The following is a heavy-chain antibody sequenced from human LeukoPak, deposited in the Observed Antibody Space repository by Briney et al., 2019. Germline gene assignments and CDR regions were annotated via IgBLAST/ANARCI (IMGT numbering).Heavy chain of an antibody. Sequence: SVKVSCKASGGTFSSYAISWVRQAPGQGLEWMGGIIPIFGTANYAQKFQGRVTITADESTSTAYMELSSLRSEDTAVYYCARDLAVAAGYCYYGMDVWGQGTTVTVSS. J-gene: IGHJ6*02. V-gene: IGHV1-69*13. CDR2: IIPIFGTA. CDR3: ARDLAVAAGYCYYGMDV. CDR1: GGTFSSYA. D-gene: IGHD6-13*01.